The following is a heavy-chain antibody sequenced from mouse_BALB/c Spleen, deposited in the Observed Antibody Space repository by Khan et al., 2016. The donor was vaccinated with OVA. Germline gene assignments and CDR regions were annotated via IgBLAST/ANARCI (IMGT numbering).Heavy chain of an antibody. CDR3: ARRAYYGNWYFDV. CDR2: ISYSGST. J-gene: IGHJ1*01. D-gene: IGHD2-1*01. Sequence: EVKLEESGPGLVKPSQSLSLTCTVTGYSITSDYAWNWIRQFPGNKLEWMGYISYSGSTSYNPSLKSRISITRDTSKNQFFLQLNSVTTKDTATYYCARRAYYGNWYFDVWGAGTTVTVSS. V-gene: IGHV3-2*02. CDR1: GYSITSDYA.